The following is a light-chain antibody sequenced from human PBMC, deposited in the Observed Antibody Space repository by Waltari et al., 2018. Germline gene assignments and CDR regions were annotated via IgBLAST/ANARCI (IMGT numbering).Light chain of an antibody. CDR1: QSVSSY. V-gene: IGKV3-11*01. J-gene: IGKJ2*01. CDR2: DAS. CDR3: QQRSNWPGYT. Sequence: EIVLTQSPATLSLSPGERAPLPCRASQSVSSYLAWYQQQPGQAPRLLIYDASNRATGIPARFSGSGSGTDFTLTISSLEPEDFAVYYCQQRSNWPGYTFGQGTKLEIK.